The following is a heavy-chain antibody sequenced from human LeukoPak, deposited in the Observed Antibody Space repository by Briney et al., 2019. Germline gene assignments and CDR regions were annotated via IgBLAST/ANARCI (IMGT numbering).Heavy chain of an antibody. D-gene: IGHD3-3*01. CDR3: ARDHGWSGFNWFDP. V-gene: IGHV4-59*01. CDR2: IYVSGNT. Sequence: PSETLSLTCSVSGDSISEYCWSWIRQPPGKGLEWIGYIYVSGNTNYNPSLKSRVTLSLDTSKNQFSLKMTSVTAADTAIYYCARDHGWSGFNWFDPWGEGRLVTVSS. J-gene: IGHJ5*02. CDR1: GDSISEYC.